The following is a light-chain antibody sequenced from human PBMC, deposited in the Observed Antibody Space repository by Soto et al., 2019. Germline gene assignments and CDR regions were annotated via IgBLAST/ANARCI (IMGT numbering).Light chain of an antibody. CDR2: GAS. CDR1: QSVRNN. V-gene: IGKV3-15*01. CDR3: QQYNNWPPWT. Sequence: EIVMTQSPATLSVSPGQRATLSCWASQSVRNNLAWYQQKPGQAPRLLIYGASTRATGIPARFSGSGSGTEFSLTISSLQSEDSAVDYCQQYNNWPPWTFGQGTKVDIK. J-gene: IGKJ1*01.